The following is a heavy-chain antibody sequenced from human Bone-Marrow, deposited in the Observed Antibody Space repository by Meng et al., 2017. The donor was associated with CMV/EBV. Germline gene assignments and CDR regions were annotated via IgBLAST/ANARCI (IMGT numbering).Heavy chain of an antibody. CDR2: IYYSGST. CDR1: GGSISRYY. Sequence: SETLSLTCTVSGGSISRYYWSWIRQPPGKGLEWIGYIYYSGSTNYNPSLTSRVTISVDTSKNQFSLKLSSVTAADTAVYYCARRSAVAHPFDYWGQGTLVTVSS. D-gene: IGHD6-19*01. J-gene: IGHJ4*02. V-gene: IGHV4-59*01. CDR3: ARRSAVAHPFDY.